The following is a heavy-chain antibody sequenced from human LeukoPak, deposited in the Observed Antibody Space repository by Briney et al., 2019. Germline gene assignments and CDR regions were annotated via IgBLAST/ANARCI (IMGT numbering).Heavy chain of an antibody. CDR3: ARRPDHGDYNNFDL. Sequence: GESLKISCKGSGYRFTNYWIGWVRQMPGKGLEWMGIIYPGDSDTRYSPSFQGQVTISVDKSISTAHLQWSSLKASDTAMYYCARRPDHGDYNNFDLWGQGTMVTVSS. V-gene: IGHV5-51*01. J-gene: IGHJ3*01. CDR2: IYPGDSDT. CDR1: GYRFTNYW. D-gene: IGHD4-17*01.